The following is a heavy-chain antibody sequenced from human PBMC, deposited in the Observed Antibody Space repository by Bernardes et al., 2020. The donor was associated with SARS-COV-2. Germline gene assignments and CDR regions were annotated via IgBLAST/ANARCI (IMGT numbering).Heavy chain of an antibody. CDR3: ARGGSPRWGSTSCYSCDSGYWFHP. CDR2: VNESGST. Sequence: TLSLTCTVSGWSITDYYWSWIRQSPGEGLEWIGEVNESGSTAYNPSLESRVTISVDTSKNLFSLKVTPVTAADTAVYYCARGGSPRWGSTSCYSCDSGYWFHPWGQGTLVTVSS. J-gene: IGHJ5*02. D-gene: IGHD2-2*01. CDR1: GWSITDYY. V-gene: IGHV4-34*01.